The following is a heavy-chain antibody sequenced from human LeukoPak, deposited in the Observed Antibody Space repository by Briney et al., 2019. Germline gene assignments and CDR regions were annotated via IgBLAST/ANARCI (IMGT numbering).Heavy chain of an antibody. Sequence: SGGSLRLSCAASGFTFSSYAMSWIRQAPGKGLEWVSYISSSGSTIYYADSVKGRFTISRDNAKNSLYLQMNSLRAEDTAVYYCARDLVAGSYHYYYYGMDVWGQGTTVTVSS. CDR3: ARDLVAGSYHYYYYGMDV. D-gene: IGHD1-26*01. V-gene: IGHV3-11*01. CDR1: GFTFSSYA. J-gene: IGHJ6*02. CDR2: ISSSGSTI.